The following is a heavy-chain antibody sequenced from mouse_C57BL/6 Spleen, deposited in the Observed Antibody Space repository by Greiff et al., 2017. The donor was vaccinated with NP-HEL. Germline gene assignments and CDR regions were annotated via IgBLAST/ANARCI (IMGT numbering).Heavy chain of an antibody. CDR1: GFTFSDYY. J-gene: IGHJ3*01. CDR2: ISNGGGST. Sequence: EVKLVESGGGLVQPGGSLKLSCAASGFTFSDYYMYWVRQTPEKRLEWVAYISNGGGSTYYPDTVKGRFTISRDNAKNTLYLQMSRLKSEDTAMYYCARQGFYYYGSSDGFAYWGQGTLVTVSA. CDR3: ARQGFYYYGSSDGFAY. D-gene: IGHD1-1*01. V-gene: IGHV5-12*01.